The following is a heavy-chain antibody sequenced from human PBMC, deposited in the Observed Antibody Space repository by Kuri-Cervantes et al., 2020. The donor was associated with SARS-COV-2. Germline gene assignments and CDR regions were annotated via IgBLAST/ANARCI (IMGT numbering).Heavy chain of an antibody. CDR3: ARVIPAAILLTGSGSNWFDP. Sequence: GESLKISCEASGFTFSTYSMNWVRQAPGKGLQWVASISSSGSYIHYADSVRGRFTISRDNAKDSVYLQMNSLRADDTAVYYCARVIPAAILLTGSGSNWFDPWGQGTLVTVSS. D-gene: IGHD2-2*01. J-gene: IGHJ5*02. CDR1: GFTFSTYS. V-gene: IGHV3-21*01. CDR2: ISSSGSYI.